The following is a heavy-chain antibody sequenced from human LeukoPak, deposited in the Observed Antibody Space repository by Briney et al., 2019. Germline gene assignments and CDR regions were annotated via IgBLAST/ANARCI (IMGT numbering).Heavy chain of an antibody. CDR3: ARGRGGTPSSGWSYPIDY. CDR2: MNPNSGNT. Sequence: ASVKVSCKASGGTFSSYAMNWVRQAPGQGLEWMGWMNPNSGNTGYAQKFQGRVTMTRNTSISTAYMELSSLRSEDTAVYYCARGRGGTPSSGWSYPIDYWGQGTLVTVSS. V-gene: IGHV1-8*02. J-gene: IGHJ4*02. D-gene: IGHD6-19*01. CDR1: GGTFSSYA.